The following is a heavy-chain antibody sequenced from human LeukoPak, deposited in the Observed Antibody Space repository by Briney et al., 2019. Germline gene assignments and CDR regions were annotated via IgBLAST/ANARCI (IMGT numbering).Heavy chain of an antibody. D-gene: IGHD1-26*01. J-gene: IGHJ4*02. V-gene: IGHV1-46*01. Sequence: ASVEVSCKASVYTFTSYYMHWVRQAPGQGLEWMGIINPNGGSTSYAQKFQGRVTMTRDTSTSTVCMELSSLRSEDTAVYYCARVSHVSGSYVVDYWGQGTLVTVSS. CDR1: VYTFTSYY. CDR3: ARVSHVSGSYVVDY. CDR2: INPNGGST.